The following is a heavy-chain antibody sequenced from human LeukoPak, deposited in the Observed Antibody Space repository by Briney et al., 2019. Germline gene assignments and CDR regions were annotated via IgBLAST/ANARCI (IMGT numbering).Heavy chain of an antibody. J-gene: IGHJ1*01. CDR3: ARGKYDSSPFLQH. CDR2: ISSSGSII. CDR1: GFTFSDYY. Sequence: GGSLRLSCAASGFTFSDYYMSWIRQAPGKGLEWVSYISSSGSIIYYADSVKGRFTISRDNAKNSMYPQMNSLRAEDTAVYYCARGKYDSSPFLQHWGQGTLVTVSS. D-gene: IGHD3-22*01. V-gene: IGHV3-11*01.